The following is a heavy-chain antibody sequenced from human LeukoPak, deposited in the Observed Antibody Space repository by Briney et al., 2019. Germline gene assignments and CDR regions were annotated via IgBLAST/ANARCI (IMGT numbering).Heavy chain of an antibody. CDR1: GFAFDDFA. Sequence: GGSLRLSCTTSGFAFDDFAMSWVRQPAGKGLEWVGFIRRRAYGGAAEYAASVKGRFIISRDDSKGIAYLQMNSLKTEDTTVYYWSRNGLVHFDYWGQGSRVIVSP. V-gene: IGHV3-49*04. CDR2: IRRRAYGGAA. CDR3: SRNGLVHFDY. J-gene: IGHJ4*02.